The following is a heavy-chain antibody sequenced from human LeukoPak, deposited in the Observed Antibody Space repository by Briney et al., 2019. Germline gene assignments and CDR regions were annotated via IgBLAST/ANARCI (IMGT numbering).Heavy chain of an antibody. CDR2: INPSGGIT. D-gene: IGHD5-18*01. Sequence: ASVKVSCKTSGYTFTSYYIYWVRQAPGQGLESMGIINPSGGITTYSQKFQGRVTMPRDTSTRTVYMGLNNLTSGDTAVYYCAKAEGYGARDYWGQGTLVTVSS. J-gene: IGHJ4*02. CDR3: AKAEGYGARDY. CDR1: GYTFTSYY. V-gene: IGHV1-46*01.